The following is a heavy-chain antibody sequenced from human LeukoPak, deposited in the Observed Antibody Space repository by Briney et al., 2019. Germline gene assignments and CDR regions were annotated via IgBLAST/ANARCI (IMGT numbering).Heavy chain of an antibody. CDR3: VRGGQNWNYGYNWFDP. Sequence: ASVKVSCKASGYTFTGYYMHWVRQAPGQGLEWMGWINPNSGGTNYAQKFQGRVTMTRDTSISTAYMELSRLRSDDTAVYYCVRGGQNWNYGYNWFDPWGQGTLVTVSS. V-gene: IGHV1-2*02. J-gene: IGHJ5*02. D-gene: IGHD1-7*01. CDR2: INPNSGGT. CDR1: GYTFTGYY.